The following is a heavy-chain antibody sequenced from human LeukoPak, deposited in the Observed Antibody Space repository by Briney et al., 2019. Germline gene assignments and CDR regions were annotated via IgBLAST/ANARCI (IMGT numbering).Heavy chain of an antibody. Sequence: GGSLRPSCAASGFTFSSYGLHWVGQAPGKGWGWVALIGLDGRNNYYADSVKGRFTISRDNSKITLYLQMNSLRAEDTAVYYCVKAHYYGPWGQGTLVTVSS. J-gene: IGHJ5*02. CDR1: GFTFSSYG. CDR2: IGLDGRNN. CDR3: VKAHYYGP. V-gene: IGHV3-30*02. D-gene: IGHD3-16*01.